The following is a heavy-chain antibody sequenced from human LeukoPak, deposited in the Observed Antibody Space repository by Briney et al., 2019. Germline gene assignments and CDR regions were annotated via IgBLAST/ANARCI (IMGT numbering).Heavy chain of an antibody. J-gene: IGHJ5*02. D-gene: IGHD6-6*01. CDR1: GFTFSSYA. CDR3: AKGPPMYSSSPKGYNWFDP. CDR2: ISGSGGST. V-gene: IGHV3-23*01. Sequence: PGGSLRLSCAASGFTFSSYAMSWVRQAPGKGLEWVSAISGSGGSTYYADSVKGRFTISRDNSKNTLYLQMNSLRAEDTAVYYCAKGPPMYSSSPKGYNWFDPWGQGTLVTVSS.